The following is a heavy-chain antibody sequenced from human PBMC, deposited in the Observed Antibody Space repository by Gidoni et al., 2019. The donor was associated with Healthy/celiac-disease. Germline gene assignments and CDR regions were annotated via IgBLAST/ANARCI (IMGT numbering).Heavy chain of an antibody. CDR1: GFTFSSYW. J-gene: IGHJ3*02. Sequence: EVQLVESGGGLVQPGGSLRLSCAASGFTFSSYWMSWVRQAPGKGLEWVANIKQDGSEKYYVDSVKGRFTISRDNAKNSLYLQMNSLRAEDTAVYYCARGVKIQLWLLTPGDAFDIWGQGTMVTVSS. CDR2: IKQDGSEK. CDR3: ARGVKIQLWLLTPGDAFDI. V-gene: IGHV3-7*04. D-gene: IGHD5-18*01.